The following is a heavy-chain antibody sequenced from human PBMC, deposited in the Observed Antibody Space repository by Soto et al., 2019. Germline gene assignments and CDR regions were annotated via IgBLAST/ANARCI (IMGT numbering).Heavy chain of an antibody. Sequence: GASVKVFCKTSGYNFTSPYIHWVRQAPGQRLESMGIIYPRGGSTIYAQKFQGKVTMTRDTSTHTLYMELSSLRSEDTAIYYCARVGYSSTGTTLHFHGLDVWGQGTTVTVS. V-gene: IGHV1-46*01. CDR3: ARVGYSSTGTTLHFHGLDV. J-gene: IGHJ6*02. CDR1: GYNFTSPY. D-gene: IGHD3-22*01. CDR2: IYPRGGST.